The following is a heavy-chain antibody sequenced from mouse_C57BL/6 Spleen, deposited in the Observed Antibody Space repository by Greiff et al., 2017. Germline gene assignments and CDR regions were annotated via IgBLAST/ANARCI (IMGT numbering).Heavy chain of an antibody. D-gene: IGHD2-4*01. CDR1: GYTFTSYT. CDR3: AREGVYYDYDGGDYYAMDY. Sequence: SGAELARPGASVKMSCKASGYTFTSYTMHWVKQRPGQGLEWIGYINPSSGYTKYNQKFKDKATLTADKSSSTAYMQLSSLTSEDSAVYYCAREGVYYDYDGGDYYAMDYWGQGTSVTVSS. J-gene: IGHJ4*01. CDR2: INPSSGYT. V-gene: IGHV1-4*01.